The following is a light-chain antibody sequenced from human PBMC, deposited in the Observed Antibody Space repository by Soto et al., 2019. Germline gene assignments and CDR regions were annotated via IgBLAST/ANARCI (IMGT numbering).Light chain of an antibody. Sequence: EIVLTQSPGTLSLSPGERVTLSCRASQTVASNYFAWYQQKPGQAPRLLMNGASSRATGVPARFSGSGSGTDFTLTISRLEPEDFAVYYCQQYTNSRWTFGQGTRVDI. J-gene: IGKJ1*01. CDR3: QQYTNSRWT. CDR2: GAS. V-gene: IGKV3-20*01. CDR1: QTVASNY.